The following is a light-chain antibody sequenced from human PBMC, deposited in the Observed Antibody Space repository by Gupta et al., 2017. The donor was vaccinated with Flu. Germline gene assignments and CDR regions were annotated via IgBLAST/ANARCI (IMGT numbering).Light chain of an antibody. Sequence: QSALAQPRSVSGSPGQSVTISCTGTSSDVGGYSYVSWYQQHPGKAPKLMIYDVSKRPAGVPDRFSGSKSGNTASLTISGIQAEDEADYYCCSYAGTSWVFGGGTKLTVL. CDR3: CSYAGTSWV. CDR1: SSDVGGYSY. V-gene: IGLV2-11*01. CDR2: DVS. J-gene: IGLJ3*02.